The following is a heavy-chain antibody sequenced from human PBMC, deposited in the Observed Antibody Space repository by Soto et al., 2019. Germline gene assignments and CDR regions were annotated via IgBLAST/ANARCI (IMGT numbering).Heavy chain of an antibody. CDR2: VSGSDGST. Sequence: PGGSLRLSCAASGFIFSSYAMSWVRQAPGKGLEWVSAVSGSDGSTYYADSVKGRFTISRDNSKNTLYLQMNSLRAEDTAVYYCATGGITGTNYWGQGTLVTVSS. CDR3: ATGGITGTNY. D-gene: IGHD1-7*01. CDR1: GFIFSSYA. J-gene: IGHJ4*02. V-gene: IGHV3-23*01.